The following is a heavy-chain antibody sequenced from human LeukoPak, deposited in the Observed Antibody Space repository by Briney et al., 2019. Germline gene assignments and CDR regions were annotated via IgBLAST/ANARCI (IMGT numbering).Heavy chain of an antibody. CDR2: INYSGNS. Sequence: PSETLSLTCIVSGDSINTDYWSWVRQSPGKGLEWIGYINYSGNSAYNPSLRSRVTISVNRPNKKVSLKMRSVTAADTAIYYCARLDCISETYYNYWAVGALVTVSS. CDR1: GDSINTDY. D-gene: IGHD3-10*01. CDR3: ARLDCISETYYNY. V-gene: IGHV4-59*08. J-gene: IGHJ4*02.